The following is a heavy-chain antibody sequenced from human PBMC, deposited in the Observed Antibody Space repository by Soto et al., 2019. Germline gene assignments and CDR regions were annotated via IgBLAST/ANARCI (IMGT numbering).Heavy chain of an antibody. CDR1: GHIFSTYW. V-gene: IGHV5-51*01. D-gene: IGHD2-21*02. J-gene: IGHJ4*02. CDR2: IYPGDSDT. CDR3: ARATLTGIRGYCKGYFDY. Sequence: VDSLKMTCHCSGHIFSTYWVILVLHMTGKGLECMGIIYPGDSDTRDSPSFQGQVTISADKSTTTAYLQWSSLNDSDTAMYYCARATLTGIRGYCKGYFDYWGQGTLFTVSS.